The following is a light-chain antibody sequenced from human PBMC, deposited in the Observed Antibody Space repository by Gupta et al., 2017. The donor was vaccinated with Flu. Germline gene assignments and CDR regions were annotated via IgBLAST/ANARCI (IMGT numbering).Light chain of an antibody. V-gene: IGLV2-14*01. Sequence: VTISCTGTSSDVGGNNDVSWHQQHPGKSPNLMIYEVSKRPAGVSNRFSGSKSGNTASLTISGLQAEDEAEYYCSSDTSSSTKVFGTGTKVTVL. CDR1: SSDVGGNND. CDR2: EVS. J-gene: IGLJ1*01. CDR3: SSDTSSSTKV.